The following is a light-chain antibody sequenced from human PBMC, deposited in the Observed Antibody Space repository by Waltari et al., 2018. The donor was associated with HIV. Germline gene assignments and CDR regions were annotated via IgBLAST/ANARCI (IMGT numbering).Light chain of an antibody. V-gene: IGKV3-20*01. CDR1: QSVASKY. CDR3: QQHGTSPRT. CDR2: GAS. J-gene: IGKJ1*01. Sequence: EIVLTQSPGTLSLSPGERATLSCRASQSVASKYFAWYQQKPGQAPRVVIFGASSRATGIPDRFSGSGSGTDFTLTISRLEPEDFAVYYCQQHGTSPRTFGQGTKVEIQ.